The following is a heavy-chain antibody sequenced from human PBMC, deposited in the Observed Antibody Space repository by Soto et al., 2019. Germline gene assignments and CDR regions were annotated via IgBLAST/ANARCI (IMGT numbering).Heavy chain of an antibody. J-gene: IGHJ4*02. V-gene: IGHV4-61*01. CDR3: ARGLRGYSYGPDDY. Sequence: SETLSLTCTVSGGSVIRGSYYWSWIRQPPGKGLEWIGYIYYSGSTNYNPSLKSRVTISVDTSKNQFSLKLSSVTAADTAVYYCARGLRGYSYGPDDYWGQGTLVTVS. D-gene: IGHD5-18*01. CDR2: IYYSGST. CDR1: GGSVIRGSYY.